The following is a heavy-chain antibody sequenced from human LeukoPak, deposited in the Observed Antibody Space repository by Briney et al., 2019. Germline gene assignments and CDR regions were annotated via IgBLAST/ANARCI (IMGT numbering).Heavy chain of an antibody. D-gene: IGHD3-10*01. Sequence: GGSLRLSCAASGFVFDDYAMHWVRQAPGKGLEWVSGISWNSGSLAYADSVKGRFTISRDNAKNSLYLQMNSLRTEDTALYYCARGLGGDQGYFDLWGRGTLATVSS. V-gene: IGHV3-9*01. CDR2: ISWNSGSL. J-gene: IGHJ2*01. CDR3: ARGLGGDQGYFDL. CDR1: GFVFDDYA.